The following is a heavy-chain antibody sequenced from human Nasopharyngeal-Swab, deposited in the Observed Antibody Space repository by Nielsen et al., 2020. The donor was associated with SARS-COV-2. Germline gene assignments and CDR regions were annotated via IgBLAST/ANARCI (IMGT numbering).Heavy chain of an antibody. Sequence: ASVKVSCKASGYTFTGYYMHWVRQAPGQGLEWMGWINPNSGGTNYAQKFQGRVTMTRDTSISTAYMELSRLRSDDTAVYYCARDTTVSSNAFDIWGQGTMVTVSS. CDR1: GYTFTGYY. CDR3: ARDTTVSSNAFDI. D-gene: IGHD4-17*01. J-gene: IGHJ3*02. V-gene: IGHV1-2*02. CDR2: INPNSGGT.